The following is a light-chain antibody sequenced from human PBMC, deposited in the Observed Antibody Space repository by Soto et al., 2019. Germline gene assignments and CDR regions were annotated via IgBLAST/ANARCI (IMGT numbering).Light chain of an antibody. V-gene: IGLV2-14*01. CDR3: SSYTSSTTLYV. CDR2: DVS. J-gene: IGLJ1*01. CDR1: SSDVGGYNY. Sequence: QSALTQPASVSGSPGQSITISCTGTSSDVGGYNYVSWYQQHPGKAPKLMIYDVSSRPSGVSNRFSGSKSGNTASLTISGLQAEDEADYYCSSYTSSTTLYVFGTWTKVTVL.